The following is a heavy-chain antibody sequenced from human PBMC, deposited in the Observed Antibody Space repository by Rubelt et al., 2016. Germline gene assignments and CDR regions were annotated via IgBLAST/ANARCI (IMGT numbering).Heavy chain of an antibody. D-gene: IGHD6-6*01. J-gene: IGHJ4*02. V-gene: IGHV3-15*01. CDR2: IKSKTDGGTT. CDR3: TTDGDSSSSGWTT. CDR1: GFTFSNAW. Sequence: EVQLVESGGGLVKPGGSLRLSCAASGFTFSNAWMSWVRQAPGKGLEWVGRIKSKTDGGTTDYAATVKGRVTTSRDVSKNTLYLQMNSLKTEDTAVYYCTTDGDSSSSGWTTWGQGTLVTVSS.